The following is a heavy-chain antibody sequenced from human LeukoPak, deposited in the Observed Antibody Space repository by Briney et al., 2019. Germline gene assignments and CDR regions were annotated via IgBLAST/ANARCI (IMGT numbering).Heavy chain of an antibody. V-gene: IGHV3-48*03. D-gene: IGHD3-3*01. CDR2: ISHTGSAN. CDR3: ARLREIPVFGVVTKSTSYFDY. J-gene: IGHJ4*02. Sequence: GGSLRLSCAASGFTFSSYAMNWVRQAPGKGLEWVSYISHTGSANSYADSVKGRFTISRDNGKNSLFLQMNSLRAEDTAVYYCARLREIPVFGVVTKSTSYFDYWGQGTLVTVSS. CDR1: GFTFSSYA.